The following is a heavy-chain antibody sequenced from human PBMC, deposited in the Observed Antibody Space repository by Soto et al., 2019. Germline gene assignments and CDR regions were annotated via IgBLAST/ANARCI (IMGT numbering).Heavy chain of an antibody. CDR1: GFTFSSYA. J-gene: IGHJ4*02. Sequence: GSLRLSCAASGFTFSSYAMHWVRQAPGKGLEWVAVISYDGSNKYYADSVKGRFTTSRDNSKNTLYLQMNSLRAEDTAVYYCARGHRLYYFDYWGQGTLVTVSS. CDR3: ARGHRLYYFDY. CDR2: ISYDGSNK. V-gene: IGHV3-30-3*01.